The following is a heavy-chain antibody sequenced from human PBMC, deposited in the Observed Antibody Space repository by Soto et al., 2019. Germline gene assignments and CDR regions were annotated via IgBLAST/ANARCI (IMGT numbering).Heavy chain of an antibody. V-gene: IGHV3-23*01. D-gene: IGHD3-22*01. CDR1: GFTFSSYA. J-gene: IGHJ4*02. CDR2: ISGSGGST. Sequence: GGSLRLSCAASGFTFSSYAMSWVRQAPGKGLEWVSAISGSGGSTYYADSVKGRFTISRDNSKNTLYLQMNSLRAEDTAVYYCAKAHYYDSSGYYNYFDYWGQGTLVTVSS. CDR3: AKAHYYDSSGYYNYFDY.